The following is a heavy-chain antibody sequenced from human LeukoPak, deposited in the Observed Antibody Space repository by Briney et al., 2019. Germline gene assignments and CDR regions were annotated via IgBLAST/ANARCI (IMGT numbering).Heavy chain of an antibody. Sequence: SETLSLTCAVSGGSISSSNWWSWVRQPPGKGLEWIGEIYHSGSTNYNPSLKSRVTISVDTSKNQFSLKLSSVTAADTAVYYCARVYCSGGSCYFDYWGQGTLVTVSS. D-gene: IGHD2-15*01. CDR2: IYHSGST. CDR3: ARVYCSGGSCYFDY. J-gene: IGHJ4*02. V-gene: IGHV4-4*02. CDR1: GGSISSSNW.